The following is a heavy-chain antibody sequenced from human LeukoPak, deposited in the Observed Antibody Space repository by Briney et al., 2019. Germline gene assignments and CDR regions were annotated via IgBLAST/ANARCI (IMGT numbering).Heavy chain of an antibody. Sequence: RWASVKVSCKASGGTFSSYAISWVRQAPGQGLEWMGRIIPILGIANYAQKFQGRVTITADKSTSTAYMELSSLRSEDTAVYYCAREAAGDGYNDFDYWGQGTLVTVSS. J-gene: IGHJ4*02. D-gene: IGHD5-24*01. CDR2: IIPILGIA. V-gene: IGHV1-69*04. CDR3: AREAAGDGYNDFDY. CDR1: GGTFSSYA.